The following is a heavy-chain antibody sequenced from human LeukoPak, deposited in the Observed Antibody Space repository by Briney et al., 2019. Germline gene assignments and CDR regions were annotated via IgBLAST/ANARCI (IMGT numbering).Heavy chain of an antibody. CDR3: ARQDGLLWFGELLFGWFDP. CDR1: GGSISSYY. D-gene: IGHD3-10*01. J-gene: IGHJ5*02. CDR2: IYYSGST. V-gene: IGHV4-59*08. Sequence: SETLSLTCTVSGGSISSYYWSWIRQPPGKGLEWIGYIYYSGSTNYNPSLKSRVTISVDTSENQFSLKLSSVTAADTAVYYCARQDGLLWFGELLFGWFDPWGQGTLVTVSS.